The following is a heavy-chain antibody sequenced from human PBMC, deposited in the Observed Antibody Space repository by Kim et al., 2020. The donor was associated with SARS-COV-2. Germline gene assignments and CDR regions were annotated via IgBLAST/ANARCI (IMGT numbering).Heavy chain of an antibody. CDR1: GFTVSSNY. Sequence: GGSLRLSCAASGFTVSSNYMSWVRQAPGKGLEWVSVIYSGGSTYYADSVKGRFTISRDNSKNTLYLQMNSLRAEDTAVYYCAAEKVVFYYDSSGYRSDYWGQGTLVTVSS. CDR2: IYSGGST. CDR3: AAEKVVFYYDSSGYRSDY. D-gene: IGHD3-22*01. J-gene: IGHJ4*02. V-gene: IGHV3-66*01.